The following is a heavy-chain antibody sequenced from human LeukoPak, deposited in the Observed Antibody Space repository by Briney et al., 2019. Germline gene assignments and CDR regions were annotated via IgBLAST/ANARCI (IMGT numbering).Heavy chain of an antibody. D-gene: IGHD3/OR15-3a*01. J-gene: IGHJ4*02. Sequence: GGSLRLSCAASGLSFSSFAMTWVRQAPGKGLEWLSVITGGTDPTYYAHSVKGRFTISRDNSKATLYLQMNSLRAEDSAIYYCAKGTGDSSFSSLDFWGQGTLVTVSS. V-gene: IGHV3-23*01. CDR1: GLSFSSFA. CDR3: AKGTGDSSFSSLDF. CDR2: ITGGTDPT.